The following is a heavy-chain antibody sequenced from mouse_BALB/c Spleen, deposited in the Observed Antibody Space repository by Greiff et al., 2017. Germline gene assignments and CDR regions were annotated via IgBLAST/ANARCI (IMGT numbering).Heavy chain of an antibody. CDR3: TRDPYGNLFAC. V-gene: IGHV5-6-4*01. J-gene: IGHJ3*01. CDR2: ISSGGSYT. D-gene: IGHD2-1*01. CDR1: GFTFSSYT. Sequence: EVQLVESGGGLVKPGGSLKLSCAASGFTFSSYTMSWVRQTPEKRLEWVATISSGGSYTYYPDSVKGRFTISRDNAKNTLYLQMSSLKSEDTAMYYCTRDPYGNLFACWGQGTLVTVSA.